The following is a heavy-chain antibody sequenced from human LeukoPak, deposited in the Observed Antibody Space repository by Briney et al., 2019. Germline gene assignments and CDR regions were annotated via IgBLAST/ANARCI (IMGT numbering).Heavy chain of an antibody. J-gene: IGHJ4*02. CDR3: AKDHGYSSSWSPYYFDY. V-gene: IGHV3-30*02. CDR2: IRYDGSNK. D-gene: IGHD6-13*01. Sequence: GGSLRLSCAASGFTFSSYWMSWVRQAPGKGLEWVAFIRYDGSNKYYADSVKGRFTISRDNSKNTLYLQMNSLRAEDTAVYYCAKDHGYSSSWSPYYFDYWGQGTLVTVSS. CDR1: GFTFSSYW.